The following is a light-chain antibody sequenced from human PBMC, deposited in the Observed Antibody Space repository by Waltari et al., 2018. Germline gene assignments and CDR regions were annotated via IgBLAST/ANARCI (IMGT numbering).Light chain of an antibody. V-gene: IGLV2-14*03. CDR3: SSYVPTDTSWV. CDR2: DVS. CDR1: SSDGDEYRT. J-gene: IGLJ3*02. Sequence: QSALTQPASVSGSPGQSVTISCTGVSSDGDEYRTIPWFRQHPGKAPKLILYDVSNRASDISNRFSGSKSANTASLTISGLQAEDEADYYCSSYVPTDTSWVFGGGTKLTVL.